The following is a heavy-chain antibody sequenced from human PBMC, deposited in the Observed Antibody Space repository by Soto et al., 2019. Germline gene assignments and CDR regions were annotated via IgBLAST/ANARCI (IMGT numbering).Heavy chain of an antibody. J-gene: IGHJ6*02. D-gene: IGHD4-17*01. CDR3: ASGGTTVTTSVDYYYGMDV. Sequence: SETLSLTCAVYGGSFSGYYWSWIRQPPGKGLGWIGEINHSGSTNYNPSLKSRVTISVDTSKNQFSLKLSSVTAADTAVYYCASGGTTVTTSVDYYYGMDVWGQGTTVTVSS. CDR2: INHSGST. CDR1: GGSFSGYY. V-gene: IGHV4-34*01.